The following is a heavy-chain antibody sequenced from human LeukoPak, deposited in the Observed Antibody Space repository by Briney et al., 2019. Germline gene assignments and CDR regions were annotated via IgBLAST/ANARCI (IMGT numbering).Heavy chain of an antibody. Sequence: GVSVKVSCKASGYTFTGYYMHWVRQAPGQGLEWMGWINPNSGGTNYAQKFQGRVTMTRDTSISTAYMELSRLRSDDTAVYYCARGAPDIVVVVAATPLGYWGQGTLVTVSS. CDR2: INPNSGGT. V-gene: IGHV1-2*02. D-gene: IGHD2-15*01. CDR3: ARGAPDIVVVVAATPLGY. CDR1: GYTFTGYY. J-gene: IGHJ4*02.